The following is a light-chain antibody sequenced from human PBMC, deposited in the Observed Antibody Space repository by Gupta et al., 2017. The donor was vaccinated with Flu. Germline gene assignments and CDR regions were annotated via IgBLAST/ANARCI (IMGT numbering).Light chain of an antibody. CDR3: QAWDSSRGSRV. Sequence: GKTVMSTGGRNNIGSKNVHWYQQMPGKAPILVVYDDDERPSGIPERFSGSKSGNSATLTISRVEAGDEADYYCQAWDSSRGSRVFGGGTKLTVL. CDR1: NIGSKN. V-gene: IGLV3-21*03. J-gene: IGLJ3*02. CDR2: DDD.